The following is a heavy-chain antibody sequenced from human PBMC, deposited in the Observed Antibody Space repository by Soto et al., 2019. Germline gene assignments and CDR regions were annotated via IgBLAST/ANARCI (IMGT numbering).Heavy chain of an antibody. Sequence: EVQLVETGGGLLQPGGSLRLSCAASGFTVSSNYISWVRQAPGKGLEWVEVIYSVGNTYDAESVKGRFTISRDNSKNTLYLQMNSLSAEDTAVYYCARDLAFGGMDVWGQGTTVTVSS. J-gene: IGHJ6*02. D-gene: IGHD3-10*01. V-gene: IGHV3-53*02. CDR1: GFTVSSNY. CDR2: IYSVGNT. CDR3: ARDLAFGGMDV.